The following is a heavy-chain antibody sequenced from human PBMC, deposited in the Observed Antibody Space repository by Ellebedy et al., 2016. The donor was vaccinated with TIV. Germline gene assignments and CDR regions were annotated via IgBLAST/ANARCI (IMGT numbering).Heavy chain of an antibody. J-gene: IGHJ4*02. V-gene: IGHV4-59*01. Sequence: MPSETLSLTCTVSGGTISRYYWSWIRQPPGKGLEWIGYIYYSGSTKYNPSLKSRVTISVDTSKNQFSLKLSSVTAADTAVYYCARGYKWSDFDSWGQGTLVTVSS. CDR1: GGTISRYY. D-gene: IGHD1-20*01. CDR2: IYYSGST. CDR3: ARGYKWSDFDS.